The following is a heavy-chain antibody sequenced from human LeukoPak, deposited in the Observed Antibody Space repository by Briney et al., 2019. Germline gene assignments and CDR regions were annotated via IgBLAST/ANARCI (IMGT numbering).Heavy chain of an antibody. CDR1: GFTFSSYS. J-gene: IGHJ4*02. CDR3: ATIPSTELNAY. CDR2: ISSSSSYI. D-gene: IGHD2-21*01. V-gene: IGHV3-21*01. Sequence: GGSLRLSCAASGFTFSSYSMNWVRQAPGKGLEWLSSISSSSSYIYYADSVRGRFTISRNNAKNSLYLQMNSLRADDTAVYFCATIPSTELNAYWGQGTLVTVSA.